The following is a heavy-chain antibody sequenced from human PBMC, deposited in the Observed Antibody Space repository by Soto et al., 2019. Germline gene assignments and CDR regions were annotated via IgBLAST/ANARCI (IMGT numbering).Heavy chain of an antibody. Sequence: PGESLKISCNGSGYSFTIYCISLVLQMPGKGLDWMGRIDPSDSYTNYSPSFQGHVTISADKSISTAYLQWSSLKASDTAMYYCARLGHGGTYYYGSGSYALPDYWGQGTQVTVSS. CDR3: ARLGHGGTYYYGSGSYALPDY. CDR1: GYSFTIYC. CDR2: IDPSDSYT. V-gene: IGHV5-10-1*01. D-gene: IGHD3-10*01. J-gene: IGHJ4*02.